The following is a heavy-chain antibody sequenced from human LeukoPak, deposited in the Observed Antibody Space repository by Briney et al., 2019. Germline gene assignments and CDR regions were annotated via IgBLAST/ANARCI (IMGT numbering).Heavy chain of an antibody. V-gene: IGHV3-30*02. CDR2: IRYDGSNK. D-gene: IGHD3-3*01. CDR1: GFTFSSYG. Sequence: GGSLTLYCAASGFTFSSYGMHWVRQAPGKGLEWVAFIRYDGSNKYYADSVKGRFTISRDNSKNTLYLQMNSLRAEDTAVYYCAKGEKDFWSGYSIPDFDYWGQGTLVTVSS. J-gene: IGHJ4*02. CDR3: AKGEKDFWSGYSIPDFDY.